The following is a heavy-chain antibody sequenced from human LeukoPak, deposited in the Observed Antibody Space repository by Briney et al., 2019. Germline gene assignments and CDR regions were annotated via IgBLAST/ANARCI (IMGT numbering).Heavy chain of an antibody. CDR2: IYYSGST. D-gene: IGHD6-13*01. J-gene: IGHJ6*03. CDR3: ARGYSSSWYPGSYYYYYMDV. Sequence: SETLSLTCTVSGGSISNHFWNWIRQPPGKGLEWIGYIYYSGSTNYNPSLKSRVTISVDTSKNQFSLKLSSVTAADTAVYYCARGYSSSWYPGSYYYYYMDVWGKGTTVTVSS. V-gene: IGHV4-59*11. CDR1: GGSISNHF.